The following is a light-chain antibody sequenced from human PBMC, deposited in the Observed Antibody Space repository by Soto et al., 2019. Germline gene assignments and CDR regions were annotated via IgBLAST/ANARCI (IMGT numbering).Light chain of an antibody. V-gene: IGKV3-20*01. Sequence: EIVLTQSPGTLSLSPGERATLSCRASQSVGSNYLAWYQQKSAQAPRLLIYGTSMRATGTPDRFSGRGSGTDFTLTISRLEPEDSSVYYCHQCGSSPRTFGQGTKVEI. J-gene: IGKJ1*01. CDR1: QSVGSNY. CDR3: HQCGSSPRT. CDR2: GTS.